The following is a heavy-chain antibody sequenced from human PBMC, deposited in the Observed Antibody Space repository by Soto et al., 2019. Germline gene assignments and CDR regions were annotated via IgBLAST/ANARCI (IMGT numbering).Heavy chain of an antibody. CDR3: GGDAGVGATATTNLSWLDP. Sequence: SVKVSCKASGGTFSSYAISWVRQAPGQGLEWMGGIIPIFGTANYAQKFQGRVTITADESTSTAYMELSSLRSEDTAVYYCGGDAGVGATATTNLSWLDPWGQGTRVTVSP. CDR1: GGTFSSYA. D-gene: IGHD1-26*01. J-gene: IGHJ5*02. V-gene: IGHV1-69*13. CDR2: IIPIFGTA.